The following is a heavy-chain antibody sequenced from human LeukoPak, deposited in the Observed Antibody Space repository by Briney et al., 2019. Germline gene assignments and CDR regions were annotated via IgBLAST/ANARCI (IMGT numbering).Heavy chain of an antibody. CDR1: GYTFTGYY. Sequence: GASVKVSCKASGYTFTGYYMHWVRQAPGQGLEWMGWINPNSGGTNYAQKFQGRVTMTRDTSISTAYMEPSRLRSDDTAVYYCARDQLYYYDSSGYNWWGQGTLVTVSS. J-gene: IGHJ4*02. CDR2: INPNSGGT. CDR3: ARDQLYYYDSSGYNW. V-gene: IGHV1-2*02. D-gene: IGHD3-22*01.